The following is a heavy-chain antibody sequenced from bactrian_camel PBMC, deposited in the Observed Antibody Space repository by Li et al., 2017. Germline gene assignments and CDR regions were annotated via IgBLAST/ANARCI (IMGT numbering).Heavy chain of an antibody. CDR1: GSTSSYNC. CDR2: ISTTTGRT. Sequence: HVQLVESGGGSVQAGGSLRLSCATSGSTSSYNCVAWFRQPPGKEREGVATISTTTGRTLYANPVKGRFTISHDNAKNTLYLQMDSLKPEDTAVYYCAASNVWSPTLDVSHYDYWGQGTQVTVS. CDR3: AASNVWSPTLDVSHYDY. V-gene: IGHV3S1*01. J-gene: IGHJ4*01. D-gene: IGHD8*01.